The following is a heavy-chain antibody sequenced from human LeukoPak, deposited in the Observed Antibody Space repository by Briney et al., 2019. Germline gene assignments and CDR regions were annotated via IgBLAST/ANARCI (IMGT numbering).Heavy chain of an antibody. CDR1: GFTFSSYS. Sequence: GGSLRLSYAASGFTFSSYSMNWVRQAPGKGLEWVSSISSSSSYIYYADSVKGRFTISRDNAKNSLYLQMNSLRAEDTAVYYCAKDGVWFDYDSSGFNWFDPWGQGTLVTVSS. V-gene: IGHV3-21*01. D-gene: IGHD3-22*01. CDR3: AKDGVWFDYDSSGFNWFDP. CDR2: ISSSSSYI. J-gene: IGHJ5*02.